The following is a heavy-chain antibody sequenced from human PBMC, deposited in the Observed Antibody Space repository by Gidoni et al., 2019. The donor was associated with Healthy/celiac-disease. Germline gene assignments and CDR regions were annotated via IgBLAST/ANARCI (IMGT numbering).Heavy chain of an antibody. D-gene: IGHD2-15*01. V-gene: IGHV1-69*01. J-gene: IGHJ5*02. Sequence: QVPLVQSGAALKKPGSSVTVSCKPSGGTFPSYAISWVRQAPCQGLAWMGGIIPIFGTANYAQKFQGRVTITADESTSTAYMELSSLRSEDTAVYYCAREHVVVAAQGWFDPWGQGTLVTVSS. CDR2: IIPIFGTA. CDR1: GGTFPSYA. CDR3: AREHVVVAAQGWFDP.